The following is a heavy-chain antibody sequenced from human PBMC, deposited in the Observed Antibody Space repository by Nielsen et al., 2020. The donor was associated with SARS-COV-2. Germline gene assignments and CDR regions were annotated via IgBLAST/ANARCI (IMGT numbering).Heavy chain of an antibody. V-gene: IGHV4-59*01. CDR2: IYYSGST. CDR3: ATGFLYSYGYYGMDV. J-gene: IGHJ6*02. CDR1: GGSISSYY. Sequence: GSLRLSCTVSGGSISSYYWSWIRQPPGKGLEWIGYIYYSGSTNYNPSLKSRVTISVDTSKNQFSLKLSSVTAADTAVYYCATGFLYSYGYYGMDVWGQGTTVTVSS. D-gene: IGHD5-18*01.